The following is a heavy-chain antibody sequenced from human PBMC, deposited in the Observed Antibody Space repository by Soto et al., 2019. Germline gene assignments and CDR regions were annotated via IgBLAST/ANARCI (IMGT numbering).Heavy chain of an antibody. V-gene: IGHV3-23*01. D-gene: IGHD6-6*01. CDR2: ISGSGGST. CDR3: ARDPPFTLEYSSSPYYYYYMDV. J-gene: IGHJ6*03. CDR1: GFTFSSYA. Sequence: GGSLRLSCAASGFTFSSYAMSWVRQAPGKGLEWVSAISGSGGSTYYADSVKGRFTISRDNSKNTLYLQMNSLRAEDTAVYYCARDPPFTLEYSSSPYYYYYMDVWGKGTTVTVSS.